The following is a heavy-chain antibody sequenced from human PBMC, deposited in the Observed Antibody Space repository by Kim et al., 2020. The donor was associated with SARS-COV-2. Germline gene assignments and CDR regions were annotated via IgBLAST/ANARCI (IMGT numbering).Heavy chain of an antibody. CDR2: IYWDDDK. CDR3: AHGLIAARPEYWYFDL. CDR1: GFSLSTSGVG. D-gene: IGHD6-6*01. J-gene: IGHJ2*01. Sequence: SGPTLVNPTQTLTLTCTFSGFSLSTSGVGVGWIRQPPGKALEWLALIYWDDDKRYSPSLKSRLTITKDTSKNQVVLTMTNMDPVDTATYYCAHGLIAARPEYWYFDLWGRGTLVTVSS. V-gene: IGHV2-5*02.